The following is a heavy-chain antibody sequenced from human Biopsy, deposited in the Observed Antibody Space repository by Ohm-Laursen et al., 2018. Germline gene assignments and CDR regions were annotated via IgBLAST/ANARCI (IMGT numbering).Heavy chain of an antibody. CDR2: INPRSGST. CDR1: GYNFPTHY. J-gene: IGHJ6*02. V-gene: IGHV1-46*01. Sequence: GASVKVSCKASGYNFPTHYMHWVRQAPGQGLEWMAMINPRSGSTFYAQKFQDRVTMTRDTSTSTVYMELSSLRSEDTAVYFCARELVLEHSFFYGMDVWGQGTTVTVSS. CDR3: ARELVLEHSFFYGMDV. D-gene: IGHD2-15*01.